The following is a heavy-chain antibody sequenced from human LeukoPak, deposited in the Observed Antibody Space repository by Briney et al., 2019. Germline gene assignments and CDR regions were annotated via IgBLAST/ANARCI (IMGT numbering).Heavy chain of an antibody. CDR2: IYYSGST. Sequence: SETLSLTCTVSGGSISSSSYYWGWIRQPPGKGLEWIGSIYYSGSTYYNPSLKSRVTISVDTSKNQFSLKLSSVTAADTAVYYCARVRNPDGVAAFGYWGQGTLVTVSS. CDR1: GGSISSSSYY. D-gene: IGHD2-15*01. CDR3: ARVRNPDGVAAFGY. J-gene: IGHJ4*02. V-gene: IGHV4-39*07.